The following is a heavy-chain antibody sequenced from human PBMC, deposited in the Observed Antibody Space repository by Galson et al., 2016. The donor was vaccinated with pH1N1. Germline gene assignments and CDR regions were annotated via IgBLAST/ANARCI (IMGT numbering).Heavy chain of an antibody. CDR1: GYTVTELS. D-gene: IGHD2-15*01. J-gene: IGHJ6*03. V-gene: IGHV1-24*01. Sequence: SVKVSCKVSGYTVTELSMNWVRQAPGKGLEWMGGFDPEGDETVYAQRFEGRLTMTADASTDTSYMQLSNLRAEDTAVYYCATGDRCSPNNCDGYYYYNMGVWGTGTTVAVSS. CDR2: FDPEGDET. CDR3: ATGDRCSPNNCDGYYYYNMGV.